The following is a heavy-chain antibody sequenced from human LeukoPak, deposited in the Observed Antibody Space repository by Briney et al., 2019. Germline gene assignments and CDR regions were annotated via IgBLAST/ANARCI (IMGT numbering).Heavy chain of an antibody. J-gene: IGHJ5*01. CDR2: VNPNTGNT. Sequence: ASVTVSCKTSGYTFSNYDINWVRQASGQGLEWVGWVNPNTGNTGYAQKFQGRVSLTRVTSMSTAYLELRSLKSEDTAVYYCARSRYGDFDSWGQGTQVIVSS. CDR3: ARSRYGDFDS. CDR1: GYTFSNYD. V-gene: IGHV1-8*01. D-gene: IGHD5-18*01.